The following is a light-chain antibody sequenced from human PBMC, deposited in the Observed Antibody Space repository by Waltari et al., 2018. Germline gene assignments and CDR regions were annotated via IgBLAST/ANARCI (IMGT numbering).Light chain of an antibody. CDR3: QQYDSYWT. CDR1: QSVNSW. CDR2: KAS. J-gene: IGKJ1*01. V-gene: IGKV1-5*03. Sequence: DIQMTQSPSTLSASVGDRVTITCRASQSVNSWVAWYQQKPGKAPKPLIFKASILESGVPSRFSGSGSGTEFTLTISSLQPDDFATYHCQQYDSYWTFGQGTKVEIK.